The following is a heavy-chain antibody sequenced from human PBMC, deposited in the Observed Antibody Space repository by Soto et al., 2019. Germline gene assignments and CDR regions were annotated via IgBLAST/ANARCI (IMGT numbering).Heavy chain of an antibody. V-gene: IGHV1-18*01. CDR3: ARAPQNDYGDYDAFDM. D-gene: IGHD4-17*01. J-gene: IGHJ3*02. CDR1: GYTFTSYA. Sequence: ASVKVSCKASGYTFTSYAIRWVRQAPGQGLEWMGWISAYNGNTNYAEKLQGRVTVTTDTPMSTAYMELRSLRSDDTAVYYCARAPQNDYGDYDAFDMWGQGTMVTVSS. CDR2: ISAYNGNT.